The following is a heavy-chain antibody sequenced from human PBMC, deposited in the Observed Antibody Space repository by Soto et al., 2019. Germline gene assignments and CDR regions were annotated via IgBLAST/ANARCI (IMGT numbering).Heavy chain of an antibody. CDR2: ISAYNGNT. D-gene: IGHD4-17*01. J-gene: IGHJ6*02. CDR3: AASTTVTTYYYYYGMDV. Sequence: ASVKVSCKASGYTFTNFGISWVRQAPGQGLEWMGWISAYNGNTNYAQNFQGRVTMTTDTSTSTAYMELRSLRSDDTAVYYCAASTTVTTYYYYYGMDVWGQGTTVTVS. CDR1: GYTFTNFG. V-gene: IGHV1-18*01.